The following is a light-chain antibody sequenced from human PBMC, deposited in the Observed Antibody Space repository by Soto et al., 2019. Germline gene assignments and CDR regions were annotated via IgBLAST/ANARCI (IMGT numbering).Light chain of an antibody. V-gene: IGKV1-5*03. CDR1: QSISSW. CDR3: QQYDVWPALT. CDR2: KAS. J-gene: IGKJ4*01. Sequence: DIQMTQSPSSLSASVGNRVTITCRASQSISSWLAWYQHKPGKAPKIMIYKASTLNTGVPSRFSGNGSGTEFTLTISSLQSEDSAVYYCQQYDVWPALTFGGGTKVDIK.